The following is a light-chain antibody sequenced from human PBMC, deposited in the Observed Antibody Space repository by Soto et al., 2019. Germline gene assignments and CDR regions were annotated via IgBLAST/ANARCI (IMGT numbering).Light chain of an antibody. J-gene: IGKJ1*01. Sequence: DIQMTQSPSTLSASVRDRVTITCRASQSVSSWLAWYQQKPGKAPKLLIYDASTLESGVPSRFRGSGSGTEFTLTISGLQPDDFATYYCQHYNGYSWTFGQGTKVEIK. CDR1: QSVSSW. CDR2: DAS. V-gene: IGKV1-5*01. CDR3: QHYNGYSWT.